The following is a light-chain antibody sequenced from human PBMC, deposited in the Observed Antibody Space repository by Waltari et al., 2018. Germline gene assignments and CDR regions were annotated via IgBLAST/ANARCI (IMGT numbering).Light chain of an antibody. CDR2: GAS. Sequence: EIVMTQSPATLSVSPGARATLSCRASQNIGNNLAWYQHKPGQAPRLLIYGASSTAIGIPDRFSGSGSGTEFTLTISSLQAEDFAVYLCHQYNSWPPYTFGQGTKLEIK. CDR1: QNIGNN. CDR3: HQYNSWPPYT. V-gene: IGKV3-15*01. J-gene: IGKJ2*01.